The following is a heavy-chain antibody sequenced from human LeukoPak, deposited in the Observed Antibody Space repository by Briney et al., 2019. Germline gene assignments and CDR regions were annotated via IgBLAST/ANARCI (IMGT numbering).Heavy chain of an antibody. Sequence: GGSLRLSCAASGFTFSSYWMHWVRQAPGKGLVWVSRINSDGSSTNYADSVKGRFTISRDNAKNTLYLQMNSLRAEDTAVYYCARDREHGGYYYGMDVWGQGTTVTVSS. CDR3: ARDREHGGYYYGMDV. CDR1: GFTFSSYW. D-gene: IGHD3-16*01. V-gene: IGHV3-74*01. J-gene: IGHJ6*02. CDR2: INSDGSST.